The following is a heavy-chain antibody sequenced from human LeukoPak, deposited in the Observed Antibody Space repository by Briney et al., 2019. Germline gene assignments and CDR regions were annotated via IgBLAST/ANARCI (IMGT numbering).Heavy chain of an antibody. CDR1: SFTFSKYW. V-gene: IGHV3-74*01. CDR3: ARDSAGADDY. Sequence: GGSLRLSCAASSFTFSKYWFHWVRQAPGKGLDWVSRIDTNGRTTDYADSVKGRFTISRDNAKNTLFLEMNSLRAEDTAVYYCARDSAGADDYWGQGTLVTVSS. CDR2: IDTNGRTT. D-gene: IGHD6-13*01. J-gene: IGHJ4*02.